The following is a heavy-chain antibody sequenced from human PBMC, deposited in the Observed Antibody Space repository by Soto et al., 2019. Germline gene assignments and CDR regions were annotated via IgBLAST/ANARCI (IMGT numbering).Heavy chain of an antibody. CDR2: INHSGST. CDR1: GGSFSGYY. J-gene: IGHJ6*03. D-gene: IGHD3-22*01. CDR3: ARGRYYDSPYYYYYYMDV. Sequence: SETLSLTCAVYGGSFSGYYWSWIRQPPGKGLEWIGEINHSGSTNYNPSLKSRVTISVDTSKNQFSLKLSSVTAADTAVYYCARGRYYDSPYYYYYYMDVWGKGTTVTVSS. V-gene: IGHV4-34*01.